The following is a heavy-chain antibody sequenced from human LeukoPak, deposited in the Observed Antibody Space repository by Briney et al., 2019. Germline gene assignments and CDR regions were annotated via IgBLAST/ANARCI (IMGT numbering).Heavy chain of an antibody. CDR2: LYYGVNT. V-gene: IGHV4-39*01. D-gene: IGHD6-13*01. Sequence: PSETLSLTCTVSGDSVTTTNFYWGWIRQAPGKGLEWIGSLYYGVNTYYKPSLKSRVTISVDTSLNQFSLILTSVTAVDTGVYYCARLRVQQLASSYYMDVWGKGTTVTVSS. CDR3: ARLRVQQLASSYYMDV. CDR1: GDSVTTTNFY. J-gene: IGHJ6*03.